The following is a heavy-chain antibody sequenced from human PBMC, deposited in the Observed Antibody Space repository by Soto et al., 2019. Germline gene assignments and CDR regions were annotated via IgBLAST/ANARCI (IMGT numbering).Heavy chain of an antibody. CDR1: GYTFTSSD. CDR2: MNPNTGNS. J-gene: IGHJ6*02. Sequence: ASVKVSCKASGYTFTSSDINWVRQAPGQGLEWMGWMNPNTGNSGFAQKFQGRVTMTSDTSISTAYMELSSLRSEDSAVYYCAREGDSTVYDSDSYYFYGMDVWGQGTTVTVSS. CDR3: AREGDSTVYDSDSYYFYGMDV. D-gene: IGHD5-12*01. V-gene: IGHV1-8*01.